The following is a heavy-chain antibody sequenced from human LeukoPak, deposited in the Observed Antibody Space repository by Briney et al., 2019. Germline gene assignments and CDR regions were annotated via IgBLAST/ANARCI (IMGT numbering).Heavy chain of an antibody. CDR2: ISTSGSTI. CDR3: ARGSSRNDF. Sequence: QXPXXGLEWVSYISTSGSTIYYADSVKGRSTISRDNAKNSLYLLLNSLRAEDTAVYYCARGSSRNDFWGQGTLVTVSS. D-gene: IGHD6-13*01. V-gene: IGHV3-11*01. J-gene: IGHJ4*02.